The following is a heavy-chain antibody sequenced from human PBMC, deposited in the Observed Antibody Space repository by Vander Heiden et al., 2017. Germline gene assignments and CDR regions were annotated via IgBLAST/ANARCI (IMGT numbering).Heavy chain of an antibody. V-gene: IGHV3-20*04. Sequence: EVQLPESRGGVARPGETLKPYWAASGFTFRDYAMTWIRQVPGRGLEWVSNINGPGGSTDYAASVRGRFTISRDNARNSLYLQMNSLSAEDTAFYYCARRSTMATLEGFDFWGQGTLVTVSS. D-gene: IGHD5-12*01. CDR1: GFTFRDYA. CDR2: INGPGGST. CDR3: ARRSTMATLEGFDF. J-gene: IGHJ4*02.